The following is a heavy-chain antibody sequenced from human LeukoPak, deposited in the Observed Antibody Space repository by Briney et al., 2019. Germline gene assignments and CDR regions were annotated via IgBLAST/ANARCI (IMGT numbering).Heavy chain of an antibody. CDR2: ISSSSSYI. CDR1: GFTFSTYS. V-gene: IGHV3-21*01. D-gene: IGHD3-10*01. Sequence: GGSLRLSCAASGFTFSTYSMNWVRQAPGKGLEWVSSISSSSSYIYYADSMKGRFTISRDNAKNTLYLQMNSLRAEDTAVYYCARYHLGSYFRDPFDHWGQGTLVTVSS. J-gene: IGHJ4*02. CDR3: ARYHLGSYFRDPFDH.